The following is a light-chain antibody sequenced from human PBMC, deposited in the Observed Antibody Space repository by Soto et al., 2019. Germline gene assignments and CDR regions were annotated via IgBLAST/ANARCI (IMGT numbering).Light chain of an antibody. CDR1: SSDIGAYTL. Sequence: QSALTQPASVSGSPGQSITISCTGTSSDIGAYTLVSWYQQYPGKAPRLIIYDVSKRPCIISRCSSAYTGANAASHTISGLRADDEAHYHCCSYVHSPSVVFGGGTQLTVL. J-gene: IGLJ2*01. CDR3: CSYVHSPSVV. V-gene: IGLV2-23*02. CDR2: DVS.